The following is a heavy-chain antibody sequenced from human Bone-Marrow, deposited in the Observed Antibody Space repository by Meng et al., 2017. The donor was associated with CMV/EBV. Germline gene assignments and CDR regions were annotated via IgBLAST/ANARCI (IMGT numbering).Heavy chain of an antibody. CDR3: ARVANSIYDSPDYYYYGMDV. Sequence: GGSLRLSCAASGFTFSSYSMNWVRQAPGKGLEWVSSISSSSSYIYYADSVKGRFTISRDNAKNSLYLQMNSLRAEDTAVYYCARVANSIYDSPDYYYYGMDVWGQGTTVTVSS. D-gene: IGHD5/OR15-5a*01. CDR2: ISSSSSYI. J-gene: IGHJ6*02. CDR1: GFTFSSYS. V-gene: IGHV3-21*01.